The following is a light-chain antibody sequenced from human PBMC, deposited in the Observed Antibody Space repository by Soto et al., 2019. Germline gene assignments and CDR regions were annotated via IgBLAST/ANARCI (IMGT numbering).Light chain of an antibody. CDR3: QQSYGVTWT. J-gene: IGKJ1*01. Sequence: DIQMTQSPSSLSASVGDRVTLSCRTSQSIGIYVNWYQQKPGKAPQLLIYAASSLESGIPSRFSGRGSVTDFTLAISSLQPEDFATYYCQQSYGVTWTFGQGTKV. CDR2: AAS. CDR1: QSIGIY. V-gene: IGKV1-39*01.